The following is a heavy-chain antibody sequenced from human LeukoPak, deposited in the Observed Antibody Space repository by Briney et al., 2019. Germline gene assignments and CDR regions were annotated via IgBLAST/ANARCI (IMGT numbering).Heavy chain of an antibody. J-gene: IGHJ5*02. D-gene: IGHD2-2*01. CDR2: INHSGST. V-gene: IGHV4-34*01. CDR1: GGSFSGYY. Sequence: PSETLSLTCAVYGGSFSGYYWSWIRQPPGKGLEWIGEINHSGSTNYNPSLKSRVTISVDTSKNQFSLKLSSVTAADTAVYYCARGLKCSSTSCYHWGYNWFDPWGQGTLVTVSS. CDR3: ARGLKCSSTSCYHWGYNWFDP.